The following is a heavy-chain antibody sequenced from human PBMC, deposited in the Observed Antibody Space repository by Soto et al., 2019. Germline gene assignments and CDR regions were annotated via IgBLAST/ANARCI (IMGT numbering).Heavy chain of an antibody. J-gene: IGHJ4*02. CDR3: ARGPMTTVTVDY. CDR1: GGSISSGGYY. CDR2: IYYSGST. V-gene: IGHV4-31*03. Sequence: TSETLSLTCTVSGGSISSGGYYWSWIRQHPGKGLEWIGYIYYSGSTYYNPSLKSRVTISVDTSKNQFSLKLSSVTAADTAVYYCARGPMTTVTVDYWGQGTLVTVSS. D-gene: IGHD4-17*01.